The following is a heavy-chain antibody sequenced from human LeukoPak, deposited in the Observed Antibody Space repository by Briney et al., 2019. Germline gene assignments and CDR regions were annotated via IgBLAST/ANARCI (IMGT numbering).Heavy chain of an antibody. CDR1: GFTVSSNY. J-gene: IGHJ2*01. CDR2: IYSGGST. CDR3: ARDRPVGDDYGDYVALFDL. V-gene: IGHV3-53*01. D-gene: IGHD4-17*01. Sequence: GGSLRLSCAASGFTVSSNYMSWVRQAPGKGLEWVSVIYSGGSTYYADSVKGRFTISRDNSKNTLYLQMNSLRAEDTAVYYCARDRPVGDDYGDYVALFDLWGRGTLVTVSS.